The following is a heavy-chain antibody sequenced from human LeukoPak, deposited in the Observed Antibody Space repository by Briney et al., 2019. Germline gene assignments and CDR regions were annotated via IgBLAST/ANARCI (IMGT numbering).Heavy chain of an antibody. Sequence: SETLSLTCAVYGGSFSGYYWSWIRQPPGKGLEWIGEINHSGSTNYNPSLKSRVTISVDTSKNQFSLKLSSVTAADTAVYYCARGWAVPAAIWYRWFDPWGQGTLVTVSS. J-gene: IGHJ5*02. D-gene: IGHD2-2*01. V-gene: IGHV4-34*01. CDR3: ARGWAVPAAIWYRWFDP. CDR2: INHSGST. CDR1: GGSFSGYY.